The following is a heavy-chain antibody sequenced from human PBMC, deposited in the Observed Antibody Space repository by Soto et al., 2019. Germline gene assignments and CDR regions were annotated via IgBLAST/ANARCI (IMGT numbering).Heavy chain of an antibody. D-gene: IGHD5-18*01. CDR1: GFTFSSYA. Sequence: GGSLRLSCAASGFTFSSYAMSWVRQAPGKGLEWVSAISGSGGSTYYADSVKGRFTISRDNSKNTLYLQMNSLRAEDTAVYDCAKGPTAMVTRIDYWGQGTMVTVSS. J-gene: IGHJ4*02. CDR3: AKGPTAMVTRIDY. V-gene: IGHV3-23*01. CDR2: ISGSGGST.